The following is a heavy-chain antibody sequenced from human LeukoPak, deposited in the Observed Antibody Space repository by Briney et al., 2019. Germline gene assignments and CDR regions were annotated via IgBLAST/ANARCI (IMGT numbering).Heavy chain of an antibody. CDR1: GFTFDDYA. J-gene: IGHJ4*02. CDR2: ISWNSGSI. Sequence: PGGSLRLSCAASGFTFDDYAMHWVRQAPGKGLEWVSGISWNSGSIAYADSVKGRFTISRDNAKNSLYLQMNSLRAEDTALYYCAKSHCDSTSCYLVGSFYFDYWGQGTLVTVSS. CDR3: AKSHCDSTSCYLVGSFYFDY. D-gene: IGHD2-2*01. V-gene: IGHV3-9*01.